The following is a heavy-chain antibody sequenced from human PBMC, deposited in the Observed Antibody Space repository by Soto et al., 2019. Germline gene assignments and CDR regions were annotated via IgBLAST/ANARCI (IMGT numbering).Heavy chain of an antibody. Sequence: EVQLLESGGGLVQPGGSLRLSCAASGFTFSSYAMSWVRQAPGKGLEWVSAISGSGGSTYYADSVKGRFTISRDNSKNTLYLQMNSLRAEDTAVYYCAKIGGRWAAAGTGFDYWGQGTLVTVSS. CDR1: GFTFSSYA. CDR2: ISGSGGST. V-gene: IGHV3-23*01. CDR3: AKIGGRWAAAGTGFDY. D-gene: IGHD6-13*01. J-gene: IGHJ4*02.